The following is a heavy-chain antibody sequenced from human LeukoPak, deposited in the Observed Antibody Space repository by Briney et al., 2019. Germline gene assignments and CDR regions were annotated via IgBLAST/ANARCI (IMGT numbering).Heavy chain of an antibody. Sequence: PSETLSLTCTVSGGSISSSSYYWGWIRQPPGKGLEWIGSICYSGSTYYNPSLKSRVTISVDTSKNQFSLKLSSVTAADTAVYYCARSERKDYDFWSGYSWDAFDIWGQGTMVTVSS. CDR1: GGSISSSSYY. CDR2: ICYSGST. CDR3: ARSERKDYDFWSGYSWDAFDI. D-gene: IGHD3-3*01. J-gene: IGHJ3*02. V-gene: IGHV4-39*01.